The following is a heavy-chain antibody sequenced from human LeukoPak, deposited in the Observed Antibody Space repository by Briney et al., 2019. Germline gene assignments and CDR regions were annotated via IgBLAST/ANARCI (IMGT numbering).Heavy chain of an antibody. Sequence: GGSLRLSCAAFGFTFSSYGMSWVRQAPGKGLEWVSAISGSGGNTYYADSVKGRFTISRDNSKNTLYLQMNSLRAEDTAVYYCARGPRSSLYYYYYMDVWGKGTTVTVSS. V-gene: IGHV3-23*01. CDR2: ISGSGGNT. J-gene: IGHJ6*03. CDR3: ARGPRSSLYYYYYMDV. CDR1: GFTFSSYG.